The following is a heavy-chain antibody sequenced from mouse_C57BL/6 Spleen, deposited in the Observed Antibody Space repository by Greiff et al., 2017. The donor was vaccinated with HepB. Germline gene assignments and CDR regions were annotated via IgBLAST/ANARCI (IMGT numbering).Heavy chain of an antibody. CDR2: INPSNGGT. V-gene: IGHV1-53*01. CDR3: ARSHYGSSYWFAY. J-gene: IGHJ3*01. CDR1: GYTFTSYW. Sequence: VQLQQSGTELVKPGASVKLSCKASGYTFTSYWMHWVKQRPGQGLEWIGNINPSNGGTNYNEKFKSKATLTVDKSSSTAYMQLSSLTSEDSAVYYCARSHYGSSYWFAYWGQGTLVTVSA. D-gene: IGHD1-1*01.